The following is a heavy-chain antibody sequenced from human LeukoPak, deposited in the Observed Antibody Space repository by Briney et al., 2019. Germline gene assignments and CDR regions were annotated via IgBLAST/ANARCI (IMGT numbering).Heavy chain of an antibody. CDR3: ATYGSGSYYRADWFDP. CDR1: GGSISSGSYY. Sequence: SETLSLTCTVSGGSISSGSYYWSWIRQPAGKGLEWIGRIYTSGSTNYNPSLKSRVTISVDTSKNQFSLKLSSVTAADTAVYYCATYGSGSYYRADWFDPWGQGTLVTVSS. J-gene: IGHJ5*02. CDR2: IYTSGST. V-gene: IGHV4-61*02. D-gene: IGHD3-10*01.